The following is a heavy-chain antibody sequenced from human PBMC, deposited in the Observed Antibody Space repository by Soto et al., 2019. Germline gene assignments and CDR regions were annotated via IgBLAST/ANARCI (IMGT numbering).Heavy chain of an antibody. Sequence: QVQLVQSGSELKKPGASVKVSCKASGYTFTSYAMNWVRQAPGQGLEWMGWINTNTGNPTYAQGFTGRFVFSLDTSVSTEYLQICSLKAEDTAVYYCARDYSSVWFGELGWFDPWGQGTLVTVSS. CDR2: INTNTGNP. V-gene: IGHV7-4-1*01. D-gene: IGHD3-10*01. CDR1: GYTFTSYA. CDR3: ARDYSSVWFGELGWFDP. J-gene: IGHJ5*02.